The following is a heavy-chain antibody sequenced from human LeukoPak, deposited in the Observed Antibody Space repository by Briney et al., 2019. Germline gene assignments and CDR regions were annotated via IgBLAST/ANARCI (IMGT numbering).Heavy chain of an antibody. CDR1: GGYISGSNAF. J-gene: IGHJ4*02. CDR3: ARGAHY. Sequence: SETLSLTCSVSGGYISGSNAFWGWVRQPPGKGLEWIGNIYSTGSAQYNPSLKSRVTISIDTSNNQFSLKLTSVTVADTAVYFCARGAHYWGQGTLVTVSS. CDR2: IYSTGSA. V-gene: IGHV4-39*07.